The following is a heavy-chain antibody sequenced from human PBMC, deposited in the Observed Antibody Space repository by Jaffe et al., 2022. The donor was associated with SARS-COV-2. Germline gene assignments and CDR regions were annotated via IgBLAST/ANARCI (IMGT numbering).Heavy chain of an antibody. D-gene: IGHD2-21*02. CDR1: GGTFSSYA. CDR2: IIPIFGTA. CDR3: ARGVVVTATEYYYYYMDV. J-gene: IGHJ6*03. Sequence: QVQLVQSGAEVKKPGSSVKVSCKASGGTFSSYAISWVRQAPGQGLEWMGGIIPIFGTANYAQKFQGRVTITADESTSTAYMELSSLRSEDTAVYYCARGVVVTATEYYYYYMDVWGKGTTVTVSS. V-gene: IGHV1-69*01.